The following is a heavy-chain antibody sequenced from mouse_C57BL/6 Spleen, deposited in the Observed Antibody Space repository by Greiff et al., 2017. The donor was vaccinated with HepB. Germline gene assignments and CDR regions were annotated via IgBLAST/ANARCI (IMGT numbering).Heavy chain of an antibody. D-gene: IGHD4-1*02. CDR2: IDPENGDT. CDR1: GFNIKDDY. V-gene: IGHV14-4*01. J-gene: IGHJ2*01. Sequence: VQLQQSGAELVRPGASVKLSCTASGFNIKDDYMHWVKQRPEQGLEWIGWIDPENGDTEYASKFQGKATITADTSSNTAYLQLSSLTSEDTAVYYCTSNWGPDYWGQGTTLTVSS. CDR3: TSNWGPDY.